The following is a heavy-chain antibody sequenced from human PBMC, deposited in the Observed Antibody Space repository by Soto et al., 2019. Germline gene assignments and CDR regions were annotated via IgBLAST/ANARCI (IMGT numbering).Heavy chain of an antibody. CDR1: GGTFSSYA. CDR3: ARGGVVVMYNWVDP. D-gene: IGHD3-22*01. J-gene: IGHJ5*02. V-gene: IGHV1-69*01. Sequence: QVQLVQSGAEVKKPGSSVKVSCKASGGTFSSYAISWVRQAPGQGLEWMGGIIPIFGTANYEQKLQGRVTITAAESTSTAYMELSSLRSKDTAVYYCARGGVVVMYNWVDPWGQGTLVTVSS. CDR2: IIPIFGTA.